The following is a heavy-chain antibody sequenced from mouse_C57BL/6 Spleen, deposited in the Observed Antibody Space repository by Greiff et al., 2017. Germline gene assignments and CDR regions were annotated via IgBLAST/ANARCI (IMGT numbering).Heavy chain of an antibody. CDR2: IWGDGST. CDR1: GFSLTSYG. J-gene: IGHJ3*01. Sequence: QVQLKESGPGLVAPSQSLSITCTVSGFSLTSYGVSWVRQPPGKGLEWLGVIWGDGSTNYHSALIARLSISKDNSKSQVFLKLNRLQTDDTATYYCAKGGDYDGSFAYWGQGTLVTVSA. V-gene: IGHV2-3*01. D-gene: IGHD2-4*01. CDR3: AKGGDYDGSFAY.